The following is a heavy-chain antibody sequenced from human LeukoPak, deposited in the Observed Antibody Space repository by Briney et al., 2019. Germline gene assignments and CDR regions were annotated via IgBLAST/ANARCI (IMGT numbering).Heavy chain of an antibody. D-gene: IGHD3-10*01. Sequence: SEPLSLTCAVYGGSFSGYYWSWLRQPPGKGLEWIGEINHSGSTNYNPSLKSRVTISVDTSKNQFSLKLSSVTAADTAVYYCARRYYYGSGSYPQGYFYYWGQGTLVTVSS. CDR1: GGSFSGYY. V-gene: IGHV4-34*01. J-gene: IGHJ4*02. CDR3: ARRYYYGSGSYPQGYFYY. CDR2: INHSGST.